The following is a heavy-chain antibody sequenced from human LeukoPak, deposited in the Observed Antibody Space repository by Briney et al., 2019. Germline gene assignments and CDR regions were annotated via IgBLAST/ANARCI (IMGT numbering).Heavy chain of an antibody. J-gene: IGHJ3*02. CDR3: ATISAQTFDI. D-gene: IGHD5-24*01. CDR2: IKPDGSDK. CDR1: GFSFRSHW. Sequence: SGGSLRLSCVGSGFSFRSHWVNWVRQSPGKGLEWVANIKPDGSDKYYVDSARGRFTVSRDNAKNSAFLHMNSLRAEDTAIYYCATISAQTFDIWGQGTLVSVSS. V-gene: IGHV3-7*01.